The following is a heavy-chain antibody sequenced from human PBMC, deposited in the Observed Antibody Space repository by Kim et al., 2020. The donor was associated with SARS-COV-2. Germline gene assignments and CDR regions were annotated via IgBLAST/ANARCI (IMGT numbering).Heavy chain of an antibody. J-gene: IGHJ4*02. D-gene: IGHD3-3*01. Sequence: ASVKVSCKASGYTFTGYYMHWVRQAPGQGLEWMGWINPNSGGTNYAQKFQGRVTMTRDTSISTAYMELSRLRSDDTAVYYCARAYYDFWSGYLGIDYWGQGTLVTVSS. CDR3: ARAYYDFWSGYLGIDY. V-gene: IGHV1-2*02. CDR2: INPNSGGT. CDR1: GYTFTGYY.